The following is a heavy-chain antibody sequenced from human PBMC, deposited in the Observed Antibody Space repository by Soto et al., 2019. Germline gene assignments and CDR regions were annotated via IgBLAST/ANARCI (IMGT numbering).Heavy chain of an antibody. V-gene: IGHV3-30*18. D-gene: IGHD1-26*01. CDR3: AKASGKWELRHYYYGMDV. CDR1: GFTFSSYG. J-gene: IGHJ6*02. CDR2: ISYDGSNK. Sequence: HPGGSLRLSCAASGFTFSSYGMHWVRQAPGKGLEWVAVISYDGSNKYYADSVRGRFTISRDNSKNTLYLQMNSLRAEDTAVYYCAKASGKWELRHYYYGMDVWGQGTTVTVSS.